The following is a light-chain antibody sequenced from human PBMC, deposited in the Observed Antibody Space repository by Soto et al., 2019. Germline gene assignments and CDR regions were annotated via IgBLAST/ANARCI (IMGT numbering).Light chain of an antibody. CDR3: QHYNSYSEA. J-gene: IGKJ1*01. CDR1: QNIRNW. CDR2: DAS. Sequence: DIQMTQSPSTLSASLGDSVTITCRASQNIRNWLAWYQQKPGKAPNPLIYDASSLKSGVPARFSGSGSGTEFTLTISSLQPDDFATYYCQHYNSYSEAFGQGTKVDIK. V-gene: IGKV1-5*01.